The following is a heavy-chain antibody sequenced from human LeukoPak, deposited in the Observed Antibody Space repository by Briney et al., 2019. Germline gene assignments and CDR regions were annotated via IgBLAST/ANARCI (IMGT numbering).Heavy chain of an antibody. CDR3: ARANKYSYGTLFSHASFDY. V-gene: IGHV1-8*03. J-gene: IGHJ4*02. CDR1: GYTFTSYD. D-gene: IGHD5-18*01. CDR2: MNPNSGNT. Sequence: ASVKVSCKASGYTFTSYDINWVRQATGQGLEWMGWMNPNSGNTGYAQKFQSRVTITRNTSISTAYMELSSLRSEDTAVYYCARANKYSYGTLFSHASFDYWGQGTLVTVSS.